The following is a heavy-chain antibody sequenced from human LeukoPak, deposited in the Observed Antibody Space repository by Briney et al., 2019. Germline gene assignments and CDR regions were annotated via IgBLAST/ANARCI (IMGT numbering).Heavy chain of an antibody. CDR2: ISSSSYI. V-gene: IGHV3-21*01. Sequence: GGSLRLSCAASGFTFSSYSMNWVRQAPGKGLEWVSSISSSSYIYYADSVKGRFTISRDNAKNSLYLQMNSLRAEDTAVYYCARDSAAYCGGDCPPDYWGQGTLLIVSS. CDR3: ARDSAAYCGGDCPPDY. J-gene: IGHJ4*02. CDR1: GFTFSSYS. D-gene: IGHD2-21*02.